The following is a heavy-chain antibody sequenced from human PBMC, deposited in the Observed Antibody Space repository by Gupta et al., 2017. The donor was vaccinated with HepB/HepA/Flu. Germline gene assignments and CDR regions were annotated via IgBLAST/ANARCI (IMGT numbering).Heavy chain of an antibody. J-gene: IGHJ6*03. CDR2: INPNSGGT. V-gene: IGHV1-2*02. CDR1: GYTFTGSS. Sequence: QVQLVQPGAEVKKPGASVKVSCKASGYTFTGSSMHWVRQAPGQGLEWMGWINPNSGGTNYAQKFQGRVTMTRDTSISTAYMELSRLRSDDTAVYYCARATPEIYYYYYYYMDVWGKGTTVTVSS. D-gene: IGHD1-14*01. CDR3: ARATPEIYYYYYYYMDV.